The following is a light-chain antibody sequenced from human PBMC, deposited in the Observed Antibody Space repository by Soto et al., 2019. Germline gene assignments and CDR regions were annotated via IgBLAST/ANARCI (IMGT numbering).Light chain of an antibody. CDR2: ADS. V-gene: IGKV3-11*01. CDR3: QQRYNWPIT. Sequence: LLTQAPVILSLSPAHPALLSGRASQSVSGYIGWYQQKPGQAPRLLIYADSNRATGIPARFSGSGSGTDFTLTISSLEPEDFSVYYCQQRYNWPITFGQGTRLEIK. J-gene: IGKJ5*01. CDR1: QSVSGY.